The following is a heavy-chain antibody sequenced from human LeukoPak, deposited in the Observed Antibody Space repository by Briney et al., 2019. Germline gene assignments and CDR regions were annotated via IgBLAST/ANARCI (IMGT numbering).Heavy chain of an antibody. Sequence: ASVKVSCKASGYTFTSYAMNWVRQSPGQGLEWMGWINTNTGNPTYAQGFTGRFVFSLDTSVSTAYLQISSLKAEDTAVYYCARVPPLDYGDYEFDYWGQGTLVTVSS. CDR2: INTNTGNP. CDR3: ARVPPLDYGDYEFDY. D-gene: IGHD4-17*01. V-gene: IGHV7-4-1*02. J-gene: IGHJ4*02. CDR1: GYTFTSYA.